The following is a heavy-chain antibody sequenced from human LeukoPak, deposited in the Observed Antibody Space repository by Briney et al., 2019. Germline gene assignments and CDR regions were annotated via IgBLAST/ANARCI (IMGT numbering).Heavy chain of an antibody. D-gene: IGHD3-10*01. CDR3: AARRPYGPGSY. V-gene: IGHV4-39*07. Sequence: SETLSLTCTVSGGSITSGSYYWSWIRQPPGKGLEWSGEINHSGSTNYNSSLKSRVTISVDTSKNQFSLRLSSVTAADTAVYYCAARRPYGPGSYWGQGTLVTVSS. CDR2: INHSGST. CDR1: GGSITSGSYY. J-gene: IGHJ4*02.